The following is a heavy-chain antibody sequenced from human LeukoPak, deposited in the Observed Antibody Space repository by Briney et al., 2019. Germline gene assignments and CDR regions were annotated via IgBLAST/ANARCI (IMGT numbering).Heavy chain of an antibody. CDR3: ATVRYYDSSRYPDC. D-gene: IGHD3-22*01. J-gene: IGHJ4*02. CDR2: ISYDGSNK. V-gene: IGHV3-30*01. CDR1: GFTFGSYA. Sequence: PGGSLRLSCAASGFTFGSYAMHWVRQAPGKGLEWVAVISYDGSNKYYADSVKGRFTISRDNSKNTLYLQMNSLRAEDRAMYDCATVRYYDSSRYPDCWGQGTLVTVSS.